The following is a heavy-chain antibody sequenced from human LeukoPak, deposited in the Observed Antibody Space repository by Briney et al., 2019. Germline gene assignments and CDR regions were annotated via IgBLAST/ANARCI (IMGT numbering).Heavy chain of an antibody. Sequence: PGGSLRLSCAASGLIFSDYWMTWVRQAPGKGLEWVSAISGSGGSTYYADSVKGRFTISRDNSKNTLYLQMNSLRAEDTAVYYCAKDADYGDYNYYFDYWGQGTLVTVSS. CDR3: AKDADYGDYNYYFDY. J-gene: IGHJ4*02. CDR1: GLIFSDYW. V-gene: IGHV3-23*01. D-gene: IGHD4-17*01. CDR2: ISGSGGST.